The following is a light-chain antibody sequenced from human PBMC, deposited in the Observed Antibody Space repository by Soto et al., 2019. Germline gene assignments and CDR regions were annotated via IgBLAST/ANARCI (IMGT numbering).Light chain of an antibody. J-gene: IGLJ2*01. CDR1: SSNIGSNT. CDR3: AAWDDSLNGVV. CDR2: SNN. V-gene: IGLV1-44*01. Sequence: QSVLTQPPSASGTPGQRVTISCSGSSSNIGSNTVNWYQQLPGTDPKLLIYSNNQRPSGVPARFSGSKSSTSASMAISGLHYEDEADYYCAAWDDSLNGVVFGGGTKLTVL.